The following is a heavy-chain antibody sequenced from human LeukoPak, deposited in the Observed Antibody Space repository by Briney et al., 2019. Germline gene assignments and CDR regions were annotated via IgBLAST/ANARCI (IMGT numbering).Heavy chain of an antibody. CDR1: GFTFSSYA. V-gene: IGHV3-23*01. D-gene: IGHD6-19*01. J-gene: IGHJ4*02. CDR2: ISGSGGST. Sequence: PGGSLRLSCAASGFTFSSYAMSWVRQAPGKGLEWVSAISGSGGSTYYADSVKGRFTISRDNSKNTLYLQMNSLRAEDTAVYYCAHDVSSGWSNFDYWGQGTLVTVSS. CDR3: AHDVSSGWSNFDY.